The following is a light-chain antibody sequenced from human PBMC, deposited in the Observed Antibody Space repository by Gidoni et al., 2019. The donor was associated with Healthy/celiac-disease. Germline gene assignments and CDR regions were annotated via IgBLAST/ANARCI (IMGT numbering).Light chain of an antibody. CDR2: DAS. Sequence: EIVLTQSPATLSLSPGERATLSCRASQSVSSYLAWYQQKPGQAPRLLIYDASNRATGIPARFSGSGSGTDFTLTISSLEPEDFAVYYCQQRSNWSGYTFXQXTKLEIK. V-gene: IGKV3-11*01. CDR1: QSVSSY. J-gene: IGKJ2*01. CDR3: QQRSNWSGYT.